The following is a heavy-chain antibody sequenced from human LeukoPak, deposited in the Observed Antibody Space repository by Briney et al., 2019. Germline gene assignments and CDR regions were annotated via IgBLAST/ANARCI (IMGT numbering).Heavy chain of an antibody. D-gene: IGHD5-24*01. J-gene: IGHJ4*02. CDR2: IYYNVAT. CDR3: AKVRDGYNRNWAY. Sequence: SETLSLTCTVSGGSISSSIYYWGWFRQPPGKGLEWIGSIYYNVATYYNSSLKSRVTISVDTSKNHLSLKLSSVTAADTAVYYCAKVRDGYNRNWAYWGQGTLVTVSS. V-gene: IGHV4-39*02. CDR1: GGSISSSIYY.